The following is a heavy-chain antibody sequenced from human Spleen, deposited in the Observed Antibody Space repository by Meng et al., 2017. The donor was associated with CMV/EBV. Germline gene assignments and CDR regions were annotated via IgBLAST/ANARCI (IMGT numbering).Heavy chain of an antibody. V-gene: IGHV4-39*07. CDR1: INSDLYF. Sequence: INSDLYFWGWIRQPPGKGLEWIGSIYYSGSAYYNPSLKSRVTISLDTSKNQFSLKMGSVTAADTAVYHCARVKSFYDILTGTNWFDPWGQGTLVTVSS. J-gene: IGHJ5*02. D-gene: IGHD3-9*01. CDR3: ARVKSFYDILTGTNWFDP. CDR2: IYYSGSA.